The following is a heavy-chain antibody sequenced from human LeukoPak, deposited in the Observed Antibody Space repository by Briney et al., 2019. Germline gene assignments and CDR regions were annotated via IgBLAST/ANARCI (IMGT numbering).Heavy chain of an antibody. Sequence: SETLSLTCTVSGGSISSSSYYWGWIRQPPGKGLEWIGEINHSGSTNYNPSLKSRVTISVDTSKNQFSLKLSSVTAADTAVYYCARGRRYCTNGVCYYYFDYWGQGTLVTVSS. CDR2: INHSGST. CDR3: ARGRRYCTNGVCYYYFDY. D-gene: IGHD2-8*01. CDR1: GGSISSSSYY. V-gene: IGHV4-39*07. J-gene: IGHJ4*02.